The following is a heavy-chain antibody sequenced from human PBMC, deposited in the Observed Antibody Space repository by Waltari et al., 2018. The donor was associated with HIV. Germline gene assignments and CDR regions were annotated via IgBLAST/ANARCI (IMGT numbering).Heavy chain of an antibody. V-gene: IGHV5-51*01. CDR1: GYKFNTYW. CDR3: VVGPHYFDGPEGRGRLDYFQN. D-gene: IGHD3-9*01. J-gene: IGHJ1*01. Sequence: EVQLVQSRKELKKPGESLKISCKGSGYKFNTYWIGWVRQMPGKGLEWMGNINPGNSDTRYSLAAQGQGTISADTSVTTAYLHWRSLKASDTAKYYCVVGPHYFDGPEGRGRLDYFQNWGQGTLVTVSS. CDR2: INPGNSDT.